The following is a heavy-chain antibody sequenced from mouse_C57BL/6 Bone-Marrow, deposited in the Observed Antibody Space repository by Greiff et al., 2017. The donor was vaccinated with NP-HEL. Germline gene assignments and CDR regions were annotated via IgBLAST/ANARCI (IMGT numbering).Heavy chain of an antibody. V-gene: IGHV1-69*01. CDR1: GYTFTSYW. J-gene: IGHJ2*01. CDR3: ARRRIYYDYDDGFDY. CDR2: IDPSDSYT. D-gene: IGHD2-4*01. Sequence: QVQLQQSGAELVMPGASVKLSCKASGYTFTSYWMHWVKQRPGQGLEWIGEIDPSDSYTNSTQKFKGKSTLTVDKSSSTAYMQLSSLTSEDSAVYYCARRRIYYDYDDGFDYWGQGTTLTVSS.